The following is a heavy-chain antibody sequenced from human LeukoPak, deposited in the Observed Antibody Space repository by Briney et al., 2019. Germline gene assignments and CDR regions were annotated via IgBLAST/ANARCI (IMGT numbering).Heavy chain of an antibody. CDR3: AAARWVDTAMGNYYYYMDV. D-gene: IGHD5-18*01. Sequence: ASVKVSCKASGFTFTSYAMQWVRQARGQRLEWIGWIVVGSGNTNYAQKFQERVTITRDMSTSTAYMELSSPRSEDTAVYYCAAARWVDTAMGNYYYYMDVWGKGTTVTISS. V-gene: IGHV1-58*02. CDR1: GFTFTSYA. CDR2: IVVGSGNT. J-gene: IGHJ6*03.